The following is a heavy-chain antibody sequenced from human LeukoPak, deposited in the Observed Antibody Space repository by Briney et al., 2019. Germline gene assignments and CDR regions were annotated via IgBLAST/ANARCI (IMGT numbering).Heavy chain of an antibody. CDR1: GFTFSTYR. CDR3: ARDKDVYFDY. J-gene: IGHJ4*02. Sequence: AGGSLRLSCVGTGFTFSTYRMNWVRQAPGKGLEWVSSISSSSSYIYYADSVKGRITISRDNAKNSLYLQMNSLRVEDTAVYYCARDKDVYFDYWGQGTLVTVSS. CDR2: ISSSSSYI. V-gene: IGHV3-21*01.